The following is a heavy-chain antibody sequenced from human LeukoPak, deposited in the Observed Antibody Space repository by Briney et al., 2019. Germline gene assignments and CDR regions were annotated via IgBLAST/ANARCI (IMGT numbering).Heavy chain of an antibody. V-gene: IGHV3-23*01. J-gene: IGHJ4*02. CDR3: ARDLAAAAATGYFDY. Sequence: GGSLRLSCAASGFAFSSYALNWVRQAPGMGLEWVSAISGSGGSTYYADSVKGRFTISRDNSKNSLYLQMNSLRAEDTAVYYCARDLAAAAATGYFDYWGQGTLVTVSS. D-gene: IGHD6-13*01. CDR1: GFAFSSYA. CDR2: ISGSGGST.